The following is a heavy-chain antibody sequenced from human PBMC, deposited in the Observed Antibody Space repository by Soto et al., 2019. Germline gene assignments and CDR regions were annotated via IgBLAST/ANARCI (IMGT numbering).Heavy chain of an antibody. CDR2: IKPDGSAT. D-gene: IGHD3-16*01. J-gene: IGHJ4*02. V-gene: IGHV3-7*03. Sequence: EVQLVESGGDLVQPGGSLRLSCATSDFTFRNYWMNWVRQAPGKGLEWVANIKPDGSATNYVDSVKGRFTISRDNVRNSVSPQMNSLRVEDTAVYFCFGGNGGPQWGQGTLVTVSS. CDR1: DFTFRNYW. CDR3: FGGNGGPQ.